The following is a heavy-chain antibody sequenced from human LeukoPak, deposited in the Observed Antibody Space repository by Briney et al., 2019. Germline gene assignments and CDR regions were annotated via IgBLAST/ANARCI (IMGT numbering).Heavy chain of an antibody. Sequence: PSETLSLTFTVSGGPISRHFCSCIRHPPGNGLEWIGYIPYSVNADYNPSLKSRVTISVDTSKNQFSLKLSSVTAADTAVYHCARSEAPLVRGVIMVNWFDPWGQGTLVTVSS. V-gene: IGHV4-59*11. CDR3: ARSEAPLVRGVIMVNWFDP. D-gene: IGHD3-10*01. CDR2: IPYSVNA. J-gene: IGHJ5*02. CDR1: GGPISRHF.